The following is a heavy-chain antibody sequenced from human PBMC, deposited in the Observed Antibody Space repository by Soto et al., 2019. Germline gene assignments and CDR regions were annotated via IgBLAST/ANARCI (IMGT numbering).Heavy chain of an antibody. D-gene: IGHD1-7*01. CDR3: AREYWNYVYYYYYGMDV. CDR1: GFTFSSYA. Sequence: GGSLRLSCAASGFTFSSYAMSWVRQAPGKGLEWVAVISYDGSNKYYADSVKGRFTISRDNSKNTLYLQMNSLRAEDTAVYYCAREYWNYVYYYYYGMDVWGQGTTVTVSS. J-gene: IGHJ6*02. CDR2: ISYDGSNK. V-gene: IGHV3-30-3*01.